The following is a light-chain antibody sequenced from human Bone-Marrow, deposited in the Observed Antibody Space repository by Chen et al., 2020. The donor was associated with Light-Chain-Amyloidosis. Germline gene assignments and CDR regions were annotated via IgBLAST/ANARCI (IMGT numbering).Light chain of an antibody. CDR1: DLPTKY. J-gene: IGLJ2*01. Sequence: SSELTQPPSASVSPGQTARLTCSGDDLPTKYAYWYQQKTGQAPVLVIHRDTERPSGISERFSGSSSGTTATLNISGVQAEDEADYHCQSADSSGTYEVIFGGGTKLTVL. CDR3: QSADSSGTYEVI. V-gene: IGLV3-25*03. CDR2: RDT.